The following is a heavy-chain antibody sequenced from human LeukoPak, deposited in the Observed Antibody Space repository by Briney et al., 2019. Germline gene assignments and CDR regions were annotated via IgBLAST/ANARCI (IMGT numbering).Heavy chain of an antibody. CDR1: GFTFSSYE. CDR2: ISSSGSTI. CDR3: ARARLERGGELDY. D-gene: IGHD2-21*01. V-gene: IGHV3-48*03. J-gene: IGHJ4*02. Sequence: PGGSLRLSCAASGFTFSSYEMNWVRQAPGKGLEWVSYISSSGSTIYYADSVKGRFTISRDNAKNSLYLQMNSLRAEDTAVYYCARARLERGGELDYWGQGTLVTVSS.